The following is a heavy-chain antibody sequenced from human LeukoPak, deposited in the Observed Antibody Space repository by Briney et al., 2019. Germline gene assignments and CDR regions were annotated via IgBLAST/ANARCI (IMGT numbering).Heavy chain of an antibody. V-gene: IGHV3-48*03. J-gene: IGHJ4*02. D-gene: IGHD6-13*01. Sequence: PGGSLRLSCAASGFTFSSYEMNWVRQAPGKGLEWVSYISSSGSTIYYADSVKGRFTISRDNAKNSLYPQMNSLRAEDTAVYYCARVLEAASFDYWGQGTPVTVSS. CDR1: GFTFSSYE. CDR2: ISSSGSTI. CDR3: ARVLEAASFDY.